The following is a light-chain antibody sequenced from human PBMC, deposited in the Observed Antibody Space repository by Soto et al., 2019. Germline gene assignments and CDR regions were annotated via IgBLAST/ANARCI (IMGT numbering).Light chain of an antibody. J-gene: IGLJ1*01. Sequence: QSALTQPASVSGSPGQSITISCTGTSSDVGGYNFVSWYQQHPGKVPKLMIFDVNRRPSGVSDRFAGSKSGNTASLTISGLQAEDEGDYYCCSYTSSSTHVFGSGTKLTVL. CDR3: CSYTSSSTHV. CDR1: SSDVGGYNF. V-gene: IGLV2-14*03. CDR2: DVN.